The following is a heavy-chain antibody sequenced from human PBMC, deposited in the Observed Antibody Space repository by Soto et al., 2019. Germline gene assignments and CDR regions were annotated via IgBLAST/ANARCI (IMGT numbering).Heavy chain of an antibody. Sequence: GGSLRLSCAASGFTFSSYGMHWVRQAPGKGLEWVAVISYDGSNKYYADSVKGRFTISRDNSKNTLYLQMNSLRAEDTAVYYCAKDPTRQWLVLPLPDWFDPWGQGTLVTVSS. CDR3: AKDPTRQWLVLPLPDWFDP. CDR1: GFTFSSYG. D-gene: IGHD6-19*01. CDR2: ISYDGSNK. V-gene: IGHV3-30*18. J-gene: IGHJ5*02.